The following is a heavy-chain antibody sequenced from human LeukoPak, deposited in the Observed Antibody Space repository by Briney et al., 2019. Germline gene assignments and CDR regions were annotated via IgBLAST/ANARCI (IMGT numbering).Heavy chain of an antibody. CDR3: ARLQSAGTEYYYMDV. J-gene: IGHJ6*03. D-gene: IGHD6-13*01. CDR1: GGSISNYY. CDR2: TYYSGRA. V-gene: IGHV4-59*08. Sequence: SATLSLTCAVSGGSISNYYWTWIRQPPGKGLEWIGYTYYSGRAKYNPSLKSRVSISLDTSKTEFSLRLSSVTAADTAVYYCARLQSAGTEYYYMDVWGKGTTVTVSS.